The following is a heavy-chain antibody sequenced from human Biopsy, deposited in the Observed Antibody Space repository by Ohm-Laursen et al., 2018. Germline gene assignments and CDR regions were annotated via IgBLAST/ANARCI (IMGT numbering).Heavy chain of an antibody. Sequence: SLRLSCAASGFTLSDYYIDWVRQAPGKGLEWVGRTKNKANSFTTEYSASVKGRFTISRDDSKISLYLQMNSLRAEDTAVYYCARGNYYYDSSGLESYDAFDIWGQGTMVTVSS. D-gene: IGHD3-22*01. V-gene: IGHV3-72*01. J-gene: IGHJ3*02. CDR1: GFTLSDYY. CDR2: TKNKANSFTT. CDR3: ARGNYYYDSSGLESYDAFDI.